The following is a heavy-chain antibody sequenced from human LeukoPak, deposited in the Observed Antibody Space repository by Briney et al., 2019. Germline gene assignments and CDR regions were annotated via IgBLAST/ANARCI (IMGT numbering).Heavy chain of an antibody. J-gene: IGHJ2*01. CDR1: GGSISSYY. D-gene: IGHD2-2*01. CDR3: ARPRCSSTSCWDWYFDL. CDR2: IYTSGST. Sequence: SETLSLTCTVSGGSISSYYWSWIRQPAGKGLEWIGRIYTSGSTNYNPSLKSRVTMSVDTSMNQFSLKLSSVTAADTAVYYCARPRCSSTSCWDWYFDLWGRGTLVTVSS. V-gene: IGHV4-4*07.